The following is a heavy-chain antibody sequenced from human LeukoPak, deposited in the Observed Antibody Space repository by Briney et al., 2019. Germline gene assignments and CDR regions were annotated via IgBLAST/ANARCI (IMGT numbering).Heavy chain of an antibody. CDR2: VTDRGVST. V-gene: IGHV3-23*01. D-gene: IGHD1-26*01. Sequence: GGSLRLSCAASGVIFSSCAMSWVRQAPGKGLEWISSVTDRGVSTYYADSVKGRFTISRDNSKNTVYLQMNSLRTDDTAVYYCGGGYTGSHHDYWGQGTLVTVPS. CDR1: GVIFSSCA. J-gene: IGHJ4*02. CDR3: GGGYTGSHHDY.